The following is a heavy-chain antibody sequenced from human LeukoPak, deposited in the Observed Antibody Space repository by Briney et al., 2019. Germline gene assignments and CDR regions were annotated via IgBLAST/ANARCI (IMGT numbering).Heavy chain of an antibody. V-gene: IGHV4-39*01. D-gene: IGHD3-10*01. J-gene: IGHJ3*01. CDR2: IYYSGST. Sequence: PSETLSLTCSVSGGSIRSSSYFWAWIRQPPGKGLEWIGSIYYSGSTYYNPSLKSRVTISVDTSKNQFSLKLSSVTAADTAVYYCARPLPMVRGVMYRAFDVWGQGTMVTVSS. CDR1: GGSIRSSSYF. CDR3: ARPLPMVRGVMYRAFDV.